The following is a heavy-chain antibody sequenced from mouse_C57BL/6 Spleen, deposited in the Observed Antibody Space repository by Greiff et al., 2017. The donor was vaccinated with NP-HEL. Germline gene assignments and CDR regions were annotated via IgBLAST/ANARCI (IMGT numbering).Heavy chain of an antibody. Sequence: QVQLQQPGAELVRPGSSVKLSCKASGYTFTSYWMDWVKQRPGQGLEWIGNIYPSDSETHYNQKFKDKATLTVDKSSSTAYMQLSSLTSEDSAVYYCAREAGYHYFDYWGQGTTLTVSS. CDR3: AREAGYHYFDY. V-gene: IGHV1-61*01. D-gene: IGHD2-2*01. CDR1: GYTFTSYW. CDR2: IYPSDSET. J-gene: IGHJ2*01.